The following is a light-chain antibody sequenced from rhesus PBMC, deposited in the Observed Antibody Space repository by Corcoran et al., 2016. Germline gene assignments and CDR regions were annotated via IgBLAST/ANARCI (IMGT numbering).Light chain of an antibody. J-gene: IGKJ2*01. CDR1: QGITND. CDR3: QHYYSTPYS. V-gene: IGKV1-25*01. CDR2: EAS. Sequence: DIQMTQSPSSLSASVGDRVTITCRASQGITNDLAWYQQKPGETPKLLVYEASSLHSGIPSRFSGSGSGTAFTLTISSLQSEDFATYYCQHYYSTPYSFGQGTKVEIK.